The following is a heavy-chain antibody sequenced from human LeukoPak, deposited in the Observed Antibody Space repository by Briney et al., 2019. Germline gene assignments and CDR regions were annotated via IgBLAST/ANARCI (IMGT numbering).Heavy chain of an antibody. D-gene: IGHD1-1*01. Sequence: PGGSLRLSCAASGFRFSGYVMSWVRQAPGKGLEYVSSIDFSDDGASYYADSVEGRFTISRDIAKNTLYLQMNSLRAEDTAVYYCAWKPVGGLDYWGQGTLVTVSS. CDR1: GFRFSGYV. J-gene: IGHJ4*02. CDR2: IDFSDDGAS. CDR3: AWKPVGGLDY. V-gene: IGHV3-23*01.